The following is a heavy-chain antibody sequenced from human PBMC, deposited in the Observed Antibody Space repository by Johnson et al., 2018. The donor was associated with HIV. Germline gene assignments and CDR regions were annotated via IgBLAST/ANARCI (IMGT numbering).Heavy chain of an antibody. D-gene: IGHD1-26*01. CDR1: GFTFDDYA. CDR3: TSDRRGSSGAFDI. J-gene: IGHJ3*02. V-gene: IGHV3-9*01. Sequence: QLVESGGGVVKPGRSLRLSCAASGFTFDDYAMHWVRQAPGKGLEWVSGISWNSGSIAYADSVKGRFTISRDNAKNSLYLQMNSLRAEDTALYYCTSDRRGSSGAFDIWGQGTMVTVSS. CDR2: ISWNSGSI.